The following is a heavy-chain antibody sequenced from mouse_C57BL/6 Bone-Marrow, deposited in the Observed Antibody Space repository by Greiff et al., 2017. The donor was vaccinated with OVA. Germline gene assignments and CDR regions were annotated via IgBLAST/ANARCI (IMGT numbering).Heavy chain of an antibody. CDR3: AIYDGYSFAY. Sequence: VKLMESGPGLVAPSQSLSITCTVSGFSFTSYAISWVRQPPGKGLEWLGVIWTGGGTNYNSALKSRLSISKDNSKSQVFLKMNSLQTDDTARYYCAIYDGYSFAYWGQGTLVTVSA. CDR1: GFSFTSYA. CDR2: IWTGGGT. V-gene: IGHV2-9-1*01. J-gene: IGHJ3*01. D-gene: IGHD2-3*01.